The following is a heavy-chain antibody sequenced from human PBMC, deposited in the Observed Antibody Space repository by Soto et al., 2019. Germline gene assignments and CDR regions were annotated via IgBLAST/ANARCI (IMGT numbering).Heavy chain of an antibody. Sequence: GGSLRLSCAASGFTFSSYSMNWVRQAPGKGLEWVSYISSSSTIYYADSVKGRFTISRDNAKNSLYLQMNSLRDEDTAVYYCARRAELLWFGELFSYYYYGMDVWGQGTTVTVSS. J-gene: IGHJ6*02. V-gene: IGHV3-48*02. CDR2: ISSSSTI. CDR1: GFTFSSYS. CDR3: ARRAELLWFGELFSYYYYGMDV. D-gene: IGHD3-10*01.